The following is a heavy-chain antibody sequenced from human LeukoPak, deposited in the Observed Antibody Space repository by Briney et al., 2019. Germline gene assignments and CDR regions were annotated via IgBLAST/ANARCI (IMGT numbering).Heavy chain of an antibody. V-gene: IGHV3-7*01. CDR1: GFTFSSYW. D-gene: IGHD2-2*01. CDR2: IKQDGSEK. CDR3: ARALGVVLPAAIGYYFDY. Sequence: GGSLRLSCAASGFTFSSYWMSWVRQAPGKGLEWVANIKQDGSEKYYVDSVKGRFTISRDNSKNTLYLQMNSLRAEDTAVYYCARALGVVLPAAIGYYFDYWGQGTLVTVSS. J-gene: IGHJ4*02.